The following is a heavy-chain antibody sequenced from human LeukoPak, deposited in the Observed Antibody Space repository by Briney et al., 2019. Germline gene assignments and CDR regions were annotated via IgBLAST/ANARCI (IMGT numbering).Heavy chain of an antibody. CDR3: ARGGTAAGIFDY. V-gene: IGHV3-23*01. J-gene: IGHJ4*02. Sequence: GGSLRLSCAASGFTFSSYAMSWVRQAPGKGLEWVSAISGSGGSTYYADSVKGRFTISRDNSKNTLYLQMNSLRAEDTAVYYCARGGTAAGIFDYWGQGTLVTVSS. CDR2: ISGSGGST. D-gene: IGHD6-13*01. CDR1: GFTFSSYA.